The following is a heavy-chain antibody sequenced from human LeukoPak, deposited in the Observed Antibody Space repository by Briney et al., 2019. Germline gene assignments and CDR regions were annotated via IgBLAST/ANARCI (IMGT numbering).Heavy chain of an antibody. CDR2: ISSSSSEV. D-gene: IGHD1-1*01. V-gene: IGHV3-21*06. Sequence: GGSLRLSCAASGFTFSAYSMNWIRQAPGKGLEWVSSISSSSSEVYYADSVRGRLTISRDAAENSLYLQVNNLRAEDTAVYYCARGGGANNWDYYFDYWGRGTLVTVSS. CDR1: GFTFSAYS. J-gene: IGHJ4*02. CDR3: ARGGGANNWDYYFDY.